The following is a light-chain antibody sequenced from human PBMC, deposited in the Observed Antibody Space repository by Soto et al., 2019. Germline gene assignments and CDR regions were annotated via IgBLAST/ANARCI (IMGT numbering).Light chain of an antibody. J-gene: IGKJ4*01. V-gene: IGKV3-11*01. Sequence: EIVLTQSPATLSLSPGERATLSCRATQSLSSSLAWYQQKPGQAPRLLIYDASNRATGIPARFSGSGSGTDFTLTIGSLEPEDFAVYYCQQRSNWPSTFGGGTKVEIK. CDR2: DAS. CDR3: QQRSNWPST. CDR1: QSLSSS.